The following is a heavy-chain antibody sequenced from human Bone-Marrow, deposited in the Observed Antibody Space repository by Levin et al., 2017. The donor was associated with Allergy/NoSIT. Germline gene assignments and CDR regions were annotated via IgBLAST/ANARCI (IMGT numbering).Heavy chain of an antibody. V-gene: IGHV3-30*01. CDR3: ARDGTSKRSRGWDFQYYFGMDV. D-gene: IGHD6-19*01. CDR1: GFSFKTYA. J-gene: IGHJ6*01. Sequence: GESLKISCAASGFSFKTYAMHWVRQAPGKGLQWVAIILPDGGNKFYADSVKGRFTISRDNSKNTVSLQMNSLRAEDTAIYYCARDGTSKRSRGWDFQYYFGMDVWGQGTTVTVSS. CDR2: ILPDGGNK.